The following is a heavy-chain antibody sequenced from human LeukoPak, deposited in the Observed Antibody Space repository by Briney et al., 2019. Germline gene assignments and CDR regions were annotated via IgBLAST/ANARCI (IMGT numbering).Heavy chain of an antibody. Sequence: GGSLRLSCAASGFTFRRYGMSWVRQAPGKGLEWVSSLSGSGGSTYYADSVKGRFTISRDNSKNTLFLHMNSLRAEDTAVYYCAKALGGYDFDYWGQGTLVTVSS. V-gene: IGHV3-23*01. CDR1: GFTFRRYG. CDR3: AKALGGYDFDY. J-gene: IGHJ4*02. CDR2: LSGSGGST. D-gene: IGHD3-16*01.